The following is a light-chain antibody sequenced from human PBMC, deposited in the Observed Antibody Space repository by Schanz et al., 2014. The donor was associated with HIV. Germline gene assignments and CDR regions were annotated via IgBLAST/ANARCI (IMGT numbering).Light chain of an antibody. CDR3: CSFAGADSLFV. Sequence: QSALTQPPSASGSPGQSVTISCTGTSSDVGGYNYVSWYQQHPGKAPKLLIYEVNKRPSGVPDRFSGSKSGNTASLTVSGLQAEDEADYYCCSFAGADSLFVFGIGTKLTVL. CDR2: EVN. J-gene: IGLJ1*01. CDR1: SSDVGGYNY. V-gene: IGLV2-8*01.